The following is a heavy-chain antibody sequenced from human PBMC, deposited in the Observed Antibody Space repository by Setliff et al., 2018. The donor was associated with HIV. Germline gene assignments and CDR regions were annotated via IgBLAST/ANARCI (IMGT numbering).Heavy chain of an antibody. CDR3: ARAMVVVAAPLDAFDI. CDR1: GGSITRTPYY. V-gene: IGHV4-39*01. CDR2: IYHTGIT. D-gene: IGHD2-15*01. J-gene: IGHJ3*02. Sequence: PSETLSLTCTVSGGSITRTPYYWGWIRQPPGKGLEWIGSIYHTGITYDNPSLKSRVTISVDTSKNQISLRLSSVTAADTAVYYCARAMVVVAAPLDAFDIWGQGTMVTVSS.